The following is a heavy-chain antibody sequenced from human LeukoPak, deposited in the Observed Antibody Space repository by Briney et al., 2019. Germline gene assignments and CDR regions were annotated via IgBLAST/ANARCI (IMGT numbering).Heavy chain of an antibody. CDR3: VKGTYGDYDPHFDY. V-gene: IGHV1-69*01. Sequence: SVKVSCKASGGTFSSYAISWVRQAPGQGLEWMGGIIPIFGTANYAQKFQGRVTITADESTSTAYMELSSLRAEDTAVYYCVKGTYGDYDPHFDYWGQGTLVTVSS. J-gene: IGHJ4*02. D-gene: IGHD4-17*01. CDR1: GGTFSSYA. CDR2: IIPIFGTA.